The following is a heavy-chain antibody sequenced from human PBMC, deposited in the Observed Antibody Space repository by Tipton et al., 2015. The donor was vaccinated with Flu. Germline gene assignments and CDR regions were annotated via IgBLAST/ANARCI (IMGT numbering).Heavy chain of an antibody. V-gene: IGHV3-74*01. CDR3: AREVYSDHDYDGFDM. J-gene: IGHJ3*02. D-gene: IGHD5-12*01. CDR2: SRSDGGSS. CDR1: GFTLSRHW. Sequence: SLRLSCAASGFTLSRHWMHWVRQAPGKGLVWVSQSRSDGGSSNYADSVRGRFTISRDNAKNTLYLLMNSLRVEDTAVYYCAREVYSDHDYDGFDMWGQGTMVTVSP.